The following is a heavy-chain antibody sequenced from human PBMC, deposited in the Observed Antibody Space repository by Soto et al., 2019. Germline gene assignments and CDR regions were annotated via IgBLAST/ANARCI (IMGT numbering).Heavy chain of an antibody. CDR2: INPSGDGT. D-gene: IGHD3-10*01. J-gene: IGHJ4*02. Sequence: GASVKVSCKASGYAFSGFYMHWVRQAPGQGLEWMGVINPSGDGTTYAQKFQGRLTMTKDTSTSTLYMELSSLRSEDTAVYYCARDWEFGFWGQGTLVTVSS. CDR1: GYAFSGFY. CDR3: ARDWEFGF. V-gene: IGHV1-46*01.